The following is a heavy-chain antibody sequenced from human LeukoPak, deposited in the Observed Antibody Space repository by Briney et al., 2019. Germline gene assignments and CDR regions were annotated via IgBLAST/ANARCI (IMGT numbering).Heavy chain of an antibody. CDR3: ARLSPITTIVVVTENYMDV. D-gene: IGHD3-22*01. J-gene: IGHJ6*03. V-gene: IGHV5-51*01. Sequence: GESLKISCKGSGYSFTSYWIGWVRQMPGKGLEWMGIIYPGDSDTRYSPSFQGQVTISADRSISTAYLQWSSLKASDTAMYYCARLSPITTIVVVTENYMDVWGKGTTVTVSS. CDR2: IYPGDSDT. CDR1: GYSFTSYW.